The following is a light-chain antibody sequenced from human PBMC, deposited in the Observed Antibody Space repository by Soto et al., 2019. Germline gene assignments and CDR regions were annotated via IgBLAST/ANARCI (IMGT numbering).Light chain of an antibody. CDR3: LHYNDWPRWT. CDR2: GAS. V-gene: IGKV3-15*01. Sequence: DIVMTQSPATLSVSPGERTTLSCRASRSVSNNLAWYQQQPGQAPRLLIYGASTTASGIPARFSASGSGTEFALTISSLQSEDFAVYYCLHYNDWPRWTFGQGTKVDIK. CDR1: RSVSNN. J-gene: IGKJ1*01.